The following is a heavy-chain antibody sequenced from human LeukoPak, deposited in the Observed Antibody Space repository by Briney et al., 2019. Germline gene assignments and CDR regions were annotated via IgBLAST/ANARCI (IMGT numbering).Heavy chain of an antibody. J-gene: IGHJ5*02. D-gene: IGHD3-22*01. CDR1: GGSISSYY. V-gene: IGHV4-59*01. CDR2: IYYSGST. CDR3: ATAYYDSSGYYYVRWFDP. Sequence: SETLSLTCTVSGGSISSYYWSWIRQPPGKGLEWIGYIYYSGSTNYNPSLKSRVTISVDTSKNQFSLKLSSVTAADTAVYYCATAYYDSSGYYYVRWFDPWGQGTLVTVSS.